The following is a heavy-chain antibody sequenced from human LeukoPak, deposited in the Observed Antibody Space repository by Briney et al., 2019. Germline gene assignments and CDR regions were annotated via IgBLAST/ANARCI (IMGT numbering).Heavy chain of an antibody. V-gene: IGHV3-23*01. CDR3: AKDSAWVWAQFDY. Sequence: GGSLRLSCAASGFTFKSYAMRWVRQAPGKGLEGVSAISGSGGSTYYADSVKGRFTISRDNSKNTLYLQMNSLRAEDTAAYYCAKDSAWVWAQFDYWGQGTLVTVSS. CDR1: GFTFKSYA. CDR2: ISGSGGST. J-gene: IGHJ4*02. D-gene: IGHD3-10*01.